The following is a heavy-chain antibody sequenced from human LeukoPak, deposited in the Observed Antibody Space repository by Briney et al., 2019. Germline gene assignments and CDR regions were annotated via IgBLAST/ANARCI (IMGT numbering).Heavy chain of an antibody. Sequence: ASVKVSCKASGYTFTGHYMHWVRQAPGQGLEWMGWIKPDTGVTYYAQNFQGRVTMTRDTSISTAYMGLSRLRSDDTAVYYCARDRITEEGGHCDYWGQGTQVTVSS. J-gene: IGHJ4*02. CDR1: GYTFTGHY. V-gene: IGHV1-2*02. D-gene: IGHD3-16*01. CDR2: IKPDTGVT. CDR3: ARDRITEEGGHCDY.